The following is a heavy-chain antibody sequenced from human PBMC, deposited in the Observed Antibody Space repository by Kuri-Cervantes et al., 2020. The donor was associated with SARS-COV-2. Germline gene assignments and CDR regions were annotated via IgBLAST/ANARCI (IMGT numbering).Heavy chain of an antibody. Sequence: GGSLRLSCAASGSTFSSYAMSWVRQAPGKGLEWVSAISGSGGSTYYADSVKGRFTISRDNSKNTLYLQMNSLRAEDTAVYYCAKAGDIVVVPAAYFDYWGQGTLVTVSS. V-gene: IGHV3-23*01. CDR2: ISGSGGST. D-gene: IGHD2-2*01. CDR3: AKAGDIVVVPAAYFDY. CDR1: GSTFSSYA. J-gene: IGHJ4*02.